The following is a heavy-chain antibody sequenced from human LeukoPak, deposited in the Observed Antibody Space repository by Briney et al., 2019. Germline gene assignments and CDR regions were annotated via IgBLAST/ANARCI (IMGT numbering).Heavy chain of an antibody. V-gene: IGHV4-39*01. CDR1: GGSIDTNSYY. D-gene: IGHD1-14*01. CDR3: ARHRNAYSDY. J-gene: IGHJ4*02. CDR2: IYYTGSA. Sequence: SETLSLTCTVSGGSIDTNSYYWGWIRQPPGRGLEWIGNIYYTGSAYYSPSLQSRVIISVDTSKNQFSLRLSSVAAADTAAYYCARHRNAYSDYWGQGILVTVSS.